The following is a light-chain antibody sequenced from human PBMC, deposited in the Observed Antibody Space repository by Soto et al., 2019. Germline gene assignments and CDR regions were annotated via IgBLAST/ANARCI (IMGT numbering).Light chain of an antibody. CDR3: QQYNNWPPGT. J-gene: IGKJ2*02. CDR2: GAS. CDR1: QSVSSN. V-gene: IGKV3D-15*01. Sequence: EIVMTQSPATLSVSPGERATLSCRASQSVSSNLAWYQQKPGQARRLLIYGASTRATGIPARFSGSGSGTEFTLTISSLQSEDFAVYYCQQYNNWPPGTFGQGTKVEI.